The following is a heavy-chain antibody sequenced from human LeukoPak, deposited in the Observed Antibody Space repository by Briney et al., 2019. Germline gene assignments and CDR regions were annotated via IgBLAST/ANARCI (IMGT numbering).Heavy chain of an antibody. CDR2: IWYDGSNK. CDR3: AKGTAYCGGDCYSVVY. V-gene: IGHV3-30*02. Sequence: GGSLRLSCAASGFTFSSYGMHWVRQAPGKGLEWVAVIWYDGSNKYYADSVKGRFTISRDNSKNTLYLQMNSLRAEDTAVYYCAKGTAYCGGDCYSVVYWGQGTLVTVSS. D-gene: IGHD2-21*02. CDR1: GFTFSSYG. J-gene: IGHJ4*02.